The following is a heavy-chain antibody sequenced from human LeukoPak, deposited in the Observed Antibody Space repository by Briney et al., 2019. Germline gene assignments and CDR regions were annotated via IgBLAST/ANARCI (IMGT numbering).Heavy chain of an antibody. CDR3: GSATGTTTIDY. CDR2: INPSGGGT. D-gene: IGHD1-7*01. Sequence: ASVKVSCKASGYTFTSHHMHWVRQAPGQGLEWMGIINPSGGGTGYVQKFQGRVTMTRDTSTSTVYTELSSLTSEDTAIYYCGSATGTTTIDYWGQGTLVTVSS. V-gene: IGHV1-46*01. J-gene: IGHJ4*02. CDR1: GYTFTSHH.